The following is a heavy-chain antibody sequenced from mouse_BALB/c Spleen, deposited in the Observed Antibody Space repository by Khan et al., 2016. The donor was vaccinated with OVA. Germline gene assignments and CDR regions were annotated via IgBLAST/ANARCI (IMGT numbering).Heavy chain of an antibody. CDR3: ARRRDYGYRPAWFAY. Sequence: QVRLQQSGAELMKPGASVKISCKASGYTFSNYWIEWIKQRPGHGLEWIGEILPGSGTLHYNENFKGKATFTKETSSNTAYMQLSSLTSEDAAVYYGARRRDYGYRPAWFAYWGQGTLGTVSA. V-gene: IGHV1-9*01. CDR2: ILPGSGTL. CDR1: GYTFSNYW. J-gene: IGHJ3*01. D-gene: IGHD1-2*01.